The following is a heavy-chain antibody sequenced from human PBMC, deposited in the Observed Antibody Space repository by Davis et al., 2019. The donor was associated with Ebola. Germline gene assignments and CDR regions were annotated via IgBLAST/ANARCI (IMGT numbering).Heavy chain of an antibody. CDR3: ARFRRMEYSSSSRGMDV. V-gene: IGHV5-51*01. D-gene: IGHD6-6*01. Sequence: KVSCKGSEYSFTSYWIAWVRQMPGKGLEWMGIIYPGASDTRYSPSFQGQVTISADKSISTAYLQWSSLRASDTAMYYCARFRRMEYSSSSRGMDVWGQGTTVTVSS. CDR1: EYSFTSYW. CDR2: IYPGASDT. J-gene: IGHJ6*02.